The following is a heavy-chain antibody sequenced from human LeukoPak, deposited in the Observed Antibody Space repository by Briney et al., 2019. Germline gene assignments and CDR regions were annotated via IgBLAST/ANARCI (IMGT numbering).Heavy chain of an antibody. CDR3: AKSPILFNFCFDY. CDR1: GFTFSSYA. Sequence: GGSLRLSCAGSGFTFSSYALSWVRQAPGKGLEWVSSISGSGGSTDYGDSVKGHFTISRDNSKNTLYLQMNSLRAEDTAVYYCAKSPILFNFCFDYWGQGTLVTVSS. J-gene: IGHJ4*02. D-gene: IGHD1-20*01. CDR2: ISGSGGST. V-gene: IGHV3-23*01.